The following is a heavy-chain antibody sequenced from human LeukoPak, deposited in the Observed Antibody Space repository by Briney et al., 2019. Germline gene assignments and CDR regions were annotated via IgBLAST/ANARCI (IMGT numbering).Heavy chain of an antibody. J-gene: IGHJ4*02. Sequence: ASVKVSCKASVYTFTNYAMNWVRQAPGQGLEWMGWINTNTGNPTYAQGFTGRFVFSLDTSVSTAYLQINSLKAEDTAVYYCARDLDVYPFDYWGQGTLVTVSS. CDR2: INTNTGNP. V-gene: IGHV7-4-1*02. CDR1: VYTFTNYA. CDR3: ARDLDVYPFDY. D-gene: IGHD2/OR15-2a*01.